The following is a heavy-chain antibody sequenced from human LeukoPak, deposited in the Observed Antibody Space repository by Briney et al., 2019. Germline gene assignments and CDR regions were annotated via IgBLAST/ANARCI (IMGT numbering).Heavy chain of an antibody. Sequence: GGSLRLSCSASGFTFSSYAMHWVRQAPGKGLKYASAISSNGGSTYYADSVKGRFTISRDNSKNTLYLQMSSLRAEDTAVYYCVKENTSWRMVYFDYWGQGTLVTVSS. D-gene: IGHD2-2*01. CDR1: GFTFSSYA. J-gene: IGHJ4*02. V-gene: IGHV3-64D*06. CDR2: ISSNGGST. CDR3: VKENTSWRMVYFDY.